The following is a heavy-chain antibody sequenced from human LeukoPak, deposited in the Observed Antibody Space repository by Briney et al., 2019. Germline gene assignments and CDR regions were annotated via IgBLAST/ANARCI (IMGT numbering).Heavy chain of an antibody. CDR3: ARAVTCSGGNCYSYWFDP. Sequence: GASVKVSCKVSGYTLTELSMHWVRQAPGQGLEWMGWISAYNGNTYYAQKLQGRVTMTTDTSTSTAYMELRSLRSDDTAVYYCARAVTCSGGNCYSYWFDPWGQGTLVTVSS. J-gene: IGHJ5*02. D-gene: IGHD2-15*01. CDR2: ISAYNGNT. CDR1: GYTLTELS. V-gene: IGHV1-18*01.